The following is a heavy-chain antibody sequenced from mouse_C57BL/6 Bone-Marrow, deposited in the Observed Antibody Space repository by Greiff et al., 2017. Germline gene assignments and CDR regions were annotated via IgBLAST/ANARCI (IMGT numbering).Heavy chain of an antibody. CDR3: ARAFDY. J-gene: IGHJ2*01. CDR2: ISYDGSN. Sequence: DVHLVESGPGLVKPSQSLSLTCSVTGYSITSGYYWNWIRQFPGNKLEWMGYISYDGSNNYNPSLKNRISITRDTSKNQFFLKLNSVTTEDTATYYCARAFDYWGQGTTLTVSS. CDR1: GYSITSGYY. V-gene: IGHV3-6*01.